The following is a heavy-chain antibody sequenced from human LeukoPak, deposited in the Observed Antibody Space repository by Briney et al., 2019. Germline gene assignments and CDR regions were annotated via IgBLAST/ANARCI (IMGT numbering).Heavy chain of an antibody. CDR3: ARLTVVAARGVWFDR. CDR2: IYYSGST. CDR1: GVSFSGYY. J-gene: IGHJ5*02. Sequence: SETLSLTCAVYGVSFSGYYWGWIRQPPGKGLEWIGSIYYSGSTYYNPSLKSRVTISVDTSKNQFSLKLSSVTAAATAVYYCARLTVVAARGVWFDRWGQGTLVTVSS. D-gene: IGHD2-15*01. V-gene: IGHV4-39*07.